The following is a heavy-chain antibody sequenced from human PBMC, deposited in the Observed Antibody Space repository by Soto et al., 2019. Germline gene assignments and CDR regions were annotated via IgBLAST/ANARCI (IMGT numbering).Heavy chain of an antibody. V-gene: IGHV1-2*04. CDR1: GYTFTVYY. CDR3: ARDASIAARPGYFDY. CDR2: INPNSGGT. D-gene: IGHD6-6*01. J-gene: IGHJ4*02. Sequence: GGSVKVSCKASGYTFTVYYMHWVRQAPGQGLEWMGWINPNSGGTNYAQKFQGWVTMTRDTSISTAYMELSRLRSDDTAVYYCARDASIAARPGYFDYWGQGTLVTVSS.